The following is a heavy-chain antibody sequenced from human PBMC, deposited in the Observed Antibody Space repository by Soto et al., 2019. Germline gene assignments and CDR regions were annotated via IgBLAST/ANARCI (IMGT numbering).Heavy chain of an antibody. J-gene: IGHJ4*02. V-gene: IGHV3-30*09. Sequence: GGSLRLSCAASGFTFSSYAMHWVRQAPGKGLEWVAVISYDGSNKYYADSVKGRFAISRDNSKNTLYLQMNSLRAEDTAVYYCARDLGPGYSSGWFDYWGQGTLVTVSS. CDR2: ISYDGSNK. CDR3: ARDLGPGYSSGWFDY. D-gene: IGHD6-19*01. CDR1: GFTFSSYA.